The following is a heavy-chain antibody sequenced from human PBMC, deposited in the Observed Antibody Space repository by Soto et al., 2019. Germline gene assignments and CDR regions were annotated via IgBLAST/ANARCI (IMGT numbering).Heavy chain of an antibody. V-gene: IGHV4-34*01. J-gene: IGHJ4*02. Sequence: PSDTLSLTCAVYGGSFSGYYWSWIRQPPGKGLEWIGEINHSGSTNYNPSLKSRVTISVDTSKNQFSLKLSSVTAADTAVYYCARAHYDFWSGYFPFDDWGQGTLVTVSS. D-gene: IGHD3-3*01. CDR2: INHSGST. CDR1: GGSFSGYY. CDR3: ARAHYDFWSGYFPFDD.